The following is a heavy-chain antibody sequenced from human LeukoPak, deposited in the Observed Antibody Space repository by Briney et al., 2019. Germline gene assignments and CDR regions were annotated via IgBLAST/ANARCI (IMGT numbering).Heavy chain of an antibody. V-gene: IGHV3-21*01. CDR1: GFTFSRYS. J-gene: IGHJ4*02. CDR2: ISSSSSYI. D-gene: IGHD3-9*01. CDR3: ARGELTYYGILTGYYMAPHLDY. Sequence: GGSLRLSCAASGFTFSRYSMNWVRQAPGKGLEWVSSISSSSSYIYYADSVKGRFTISRDNAKNSLYLQMNSLRAEDTAVYYCARGELTYYGILTGYYMAPHLDYWGQGTLGTVSA.